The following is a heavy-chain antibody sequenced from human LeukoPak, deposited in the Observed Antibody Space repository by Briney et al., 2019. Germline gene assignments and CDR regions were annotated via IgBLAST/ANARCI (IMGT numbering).Heavy chain of an antibody. CDR3: ARENDYVWASYRLCAFDI. D-gene: IGHD3-16*02. CDR1: GGSISSYY. Sequence: SETLSLTCTVSGGSISSYYWSWIRQPPGKGLEWIGYIYYSGSTNYNPSLKSRVTISVDTSKNQFSLKLSSVTAADTAVYYCARENDYVWASYRLCAFDIWAKGQWSPSLQ. CDR2: IYYSGST. J-gene: IGHJ3*02. V-gene: IGHV4-59*01.